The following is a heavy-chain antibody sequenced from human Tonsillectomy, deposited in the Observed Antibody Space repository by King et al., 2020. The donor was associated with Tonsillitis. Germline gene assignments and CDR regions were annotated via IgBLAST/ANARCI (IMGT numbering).Heavy chain of an antibody. CDR2: IYHSGIT. D-gene: IGHD3-10*01. CDR1: GGSISSSNW. V-gene: IGHV4-4*02. Sequence: VQLQESGPGLVKPSGTLSLTCAISGGSISSSNWWSWVRQPPGKGLEWIGEIYHSGITNYNPSLKSRVTISLDKSKNQFSLKLSSVTAADTAVYFCARAEDLGRFDYWGQGTLVSVSS. J-gene: IGHJ4*02. CDR3: ARAEDLGRFDY.